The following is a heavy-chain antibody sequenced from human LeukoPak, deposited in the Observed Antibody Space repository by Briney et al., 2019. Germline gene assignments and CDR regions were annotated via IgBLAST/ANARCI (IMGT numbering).Heavy chain of an antibody. J-gene: IGHJ6*02. CDR3: ARDSGWGYYYYYGMDV. D-gene: IGHD6-19*01. CDR2: IYTTGST. CDR1: GGSISSYY. Sequence: SETLSLTCTVSGGSISSYYWTWIRQPAGKGLEWIGRIYTTGSTNYNPSLNSRVTMSVDTSKKQFSLKLSSVTAADTAVYYCARDSGWGYYYYYGMDVWGQGTTVTVSS. V-gene: IGHV4-4*07.